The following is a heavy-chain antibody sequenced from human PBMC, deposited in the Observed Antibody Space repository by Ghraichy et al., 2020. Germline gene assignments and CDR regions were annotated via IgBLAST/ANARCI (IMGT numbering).Heavy chain of an antibody. CDR3: ARPATTTASYFQH. CDR2: IYYSGST. V-gene: IGHV4-39*01. CDR1: GGSISSSSFY. D-gene: IGHD4-11*01. Sequence: SETLSLTCTVSGGSISSSSFYWGWIRQPPGKGLEWIGSIYYSGSTRYNPSLKGRVTISVDTSKNQFSLKLSSVTAADTAVYYCARPATTTASYFQHWGQGTLVIVSS. J-gene: IGHJ1*01.